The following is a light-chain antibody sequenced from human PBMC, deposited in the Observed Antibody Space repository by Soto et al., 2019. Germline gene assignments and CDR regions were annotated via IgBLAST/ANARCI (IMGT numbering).Light chain of an antibody. CDR3: YSYAGSTTYV. CDR1: SSDVGSYNL. Sequence: QSVLTQPASVSGSPGQSITISCTGTSSDVGSYNLVSWYQQHPGKAPKLMIYEGSKRPSGVSNRFSGSKSGNTASLTISGLQAEDEADYYCYSYAGSTTYVFGTGTKVTFL. V-gene: IGLV2-23*01. J-gene: IGLJ1*01. CDR2: EGS.